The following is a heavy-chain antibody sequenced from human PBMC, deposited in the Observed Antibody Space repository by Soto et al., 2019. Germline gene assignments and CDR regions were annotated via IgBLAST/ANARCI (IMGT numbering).Heavy chain of an antibody. Sequence: PXESLTISRKGSGYSFTSYWISLVRQMPGKGLEWMGRIDPSDSYTNYSPSFQGHVTISADKSISTAYLQWSSLKASDTAMYYCARQSNYYDSSGYPNGAFDIWGQGTMVTVSS. D-gene: IGHD3-22*01. CDR1: GYSFTSYW. CDR2: IDPSDSYT. V-gene: IGHV5-10-1*01. CDR3: ARQSNYYDSSGYPNGAFDI. J-gene: IGHJ3*02.